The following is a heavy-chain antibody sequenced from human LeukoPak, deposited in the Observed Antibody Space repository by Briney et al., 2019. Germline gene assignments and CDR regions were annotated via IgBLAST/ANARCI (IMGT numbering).Heavy chain of an antibody. CDR3: AKAEVTISFDYFDY. Sequence: PGRSLRLSCAASGFTFSNNAMSWVRQAPGKGLEWVSAISGSGVTTYYADSVKGRFTISRDNSKNTLYLQMNSLRAEDTAVYYCAKAEVTISFDYFDYWGQGTLVTVSS. J-gene: IGHJ4*02. V-gene: IGHV3-23*01. CDR2: ISGSGVTT. D-gene: IGHD1-14*01. CDR1: GFTFSNNA.